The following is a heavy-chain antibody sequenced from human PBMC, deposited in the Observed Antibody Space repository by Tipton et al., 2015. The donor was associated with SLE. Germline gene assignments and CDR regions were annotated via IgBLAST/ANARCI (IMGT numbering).Heavy chain of an antibody. CDR1: GFTFSSYW. V-gene: IGHV3-7*01. Sequence: SLRLSCAASGFTFSSYWMSWVRQAPGKGLEWVANIKQYGSEKYYVDSVKGRLTISRANAKNSLFLQMNSLRAEDTAVYYCARDSKWEPRNYWGQGILVTVSS. D-gene: IGHD1-26*01. CDR3: ARDSKWEPRNY. CDR2: IKQYGSEK. J-gene: IGHJ4*02.